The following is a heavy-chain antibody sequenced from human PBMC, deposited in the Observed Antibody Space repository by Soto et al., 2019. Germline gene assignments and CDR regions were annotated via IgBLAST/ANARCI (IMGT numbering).Heavy chain of an antibody. Sequence: ETLSLTGTVSGGSISSYYWSWIRQPPGKGLEWIGYICYRGRTDHPTPRKRRVPLAVHTPKTQFSLKLGSVPAEETPVYNSEGDIDGSSILDYWGQGTKVTLPS. CDR1: GGSISSYY. J-gene: IGHJ4*02. V-gene: IGHV4-59*03. D-gene: IGHD6-6*01. CDR3: EGDIDGSSILDY. CDR2: ICYRGRT.